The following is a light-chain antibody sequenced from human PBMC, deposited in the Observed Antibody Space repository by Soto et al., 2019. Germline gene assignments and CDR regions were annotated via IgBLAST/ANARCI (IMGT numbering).Light chain of an antibody. CDR2: GAS. V-gene: IGKV1-39*01. CDR1: QNIAKY. CDR3: QQYNSWPIT. J-gene: IGKJ5*01. Sequence: DIQMTQSPSSLSASVGDRVTITCRASQNIAKYLNWYQQKPGKAPKILIYGASSLQSGVPSRFSGSGSGTDFTLTISSLQPEDFAVYYCQQYNSWPITFGQGTRL.